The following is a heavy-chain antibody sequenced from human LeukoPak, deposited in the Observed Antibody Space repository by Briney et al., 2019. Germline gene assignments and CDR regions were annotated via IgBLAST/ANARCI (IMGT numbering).Heavy chain of an antibody. CDR2: IYYSGST. D-gene: IGHD3-22*01. CDR3: ARTVVGMWAFDI. J-gene: IGHJ3*02. CDR1: GGSISSYY. V-gene: IGHV4-39*07. Sequence: SETLPLTCTVSGGSISSYYWSWIRQPPGKGLEWIGSIYYSGSTYYNPSLKSRVTISVDTSKNQFSLKLSSVTAADTAVYYCARTVVGMWAFDIWGQGTMVTVSS.